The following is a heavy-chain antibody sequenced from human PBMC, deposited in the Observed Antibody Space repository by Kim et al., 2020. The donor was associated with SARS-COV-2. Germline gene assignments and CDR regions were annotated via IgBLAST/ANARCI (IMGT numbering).Heavy chain of an antibody. D-gene: IGHD3-10*01. CDR2: INPSGGST. V-gene: IGHV1-46*01. J-gene: IGHJ6*02. CDR3: ASRGGPITMVRGVIIEDYYYGMDV. CDR1: GYTFTSYY. Sequence: ASVKVSCKASGYTFTSYYMHWVRQAPGQGLEWMGIINPSGGSTSYAQKFQGRVTMTRDTSTSTVYMELSSLRSEDTAVYYCASRGGPITMVRGVIIEDYYYGMDVWGQGTTVTVSS.